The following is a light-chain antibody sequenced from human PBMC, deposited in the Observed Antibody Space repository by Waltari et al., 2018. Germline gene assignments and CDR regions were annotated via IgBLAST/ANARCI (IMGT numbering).Light chain of an antibody. Sequence: SSELTQDPAVSVALGQTVSITCQGDSLRRSYASWYQQKPRQAPLLVNYVKNRQPAGIRDRFSGSRSGNTASLTITGAQAEDEADYYGNSRDSNNNRVFFGGGTKLTVL. CDR1: SLRRSY. CDR2: VKN. CDR3: NSRDSNNNRVF. V-gene: IGLV3-19*01. J-gene: IGLJ2*01.